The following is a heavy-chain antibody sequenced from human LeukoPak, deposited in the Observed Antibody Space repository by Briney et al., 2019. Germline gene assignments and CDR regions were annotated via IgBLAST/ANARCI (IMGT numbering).Heavy chain of an antibody. V-gene: IGHV1-2*02. D-gene: IGHD6-19*01. Sequence: ASVKVSCKASGYSFIGYCLHWVRQAPGQGLEWMGWINPNSGGTNSAQKFQGRVSMTRDTSISTAYMELSRLTSDDTAVYYCARGWGAIEVPGTTDYWGQGTLVTVSS. J-gene: IGHJ4*02. CDR1: GYSFIGYC. CDR3: ARGWGAIEVPGTTDY. CDR2: INPNSGGT.